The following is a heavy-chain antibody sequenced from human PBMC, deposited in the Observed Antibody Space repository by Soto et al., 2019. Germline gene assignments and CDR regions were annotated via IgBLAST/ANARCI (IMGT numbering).Heavy chain of an antibody. Sequence: QVQLVQSGAEVKKPGASVKVSCKASGYTFTSYAMHWVRQAPGQRLEWMGWINAGNGNTKYSQKFQGRVTITRDTSARTAYMELSSLRSEDTAVYYCARDKKVRGVIITNGFDYWGQGTLVTVSS. CDR3: ARDKKVRGVIITNGFDY. D-gene: IGHD3-10*01. J-gene: IGHJ4*02. CDR1: GYTFTSYA. CDR2: INAGNGNT. V-gene: IGHV1-3*01.